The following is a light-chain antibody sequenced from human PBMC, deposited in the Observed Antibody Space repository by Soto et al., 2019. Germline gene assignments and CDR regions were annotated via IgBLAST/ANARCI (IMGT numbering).Light chain of an antibody. Sequence: AIQMTQSPSSLSACVGDRVTITCRASQGIRNDLGWYQQKPGKAPKLLIYAVSFLQSGVPSRFSGSESGTDFTLTISSLQPEDFATYYCLQDYNYPYPFGQGTTLEIK. CDR1: QGIRND. V-gene: IGKV1-6*01. CDR3: LQDYNYPYP. CDR2: AVS. J-gene: IGKJ2*01.